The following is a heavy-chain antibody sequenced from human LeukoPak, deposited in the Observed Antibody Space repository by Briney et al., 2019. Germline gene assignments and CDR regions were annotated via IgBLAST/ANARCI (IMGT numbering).Heavy chain of an antibody. D-gene: IGHD5-18*01. Sequence: GASVKVSCKASGYTFTSYGISWVRQAPGQGLEWMGWISAYNGNTNYAQKLQGRVTMTTDTSTSTAYMELRSLRSDDTAVYYCARVNHGTAMVQLLDYWSQGTLVTVSS. CDR3: ARVNHGTAMVQLLDY. CDR1: GYTFTSYG. CDR2: ISAYNGNT. V-gene: IGHV1-18*01. J-gene: IGHJ4*02.